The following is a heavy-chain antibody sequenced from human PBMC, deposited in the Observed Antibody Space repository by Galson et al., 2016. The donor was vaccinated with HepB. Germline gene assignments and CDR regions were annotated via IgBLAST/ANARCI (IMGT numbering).Heavy chain of an antibody. Sequence: SLRLSCAASGFNFDDYVMTWARQVPGKGLEWVSSINWNGGTRGYLDSVRGRFTISRDNANNVLYLQMNSLRAEDTAFYYCARDDRRMNWNPTSSDYWGQGALVTVSP. CDR1: GFNFDDYV. CDR2: INWNGGTR. J-gene: IGHJ4*02. D-gene: IGHD1-1*01. V-gene: IGHV3-20*04. CDR3: ARDDRRMNWNPTSSDY.